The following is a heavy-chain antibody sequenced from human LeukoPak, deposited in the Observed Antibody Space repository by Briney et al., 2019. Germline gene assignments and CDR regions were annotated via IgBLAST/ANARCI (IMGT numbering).Heavy chain of an antibody. CDR2: VIPIFGTR. Sequence: SLQSSCKASAGTFSSYAISWGRQAPRQKVEWIGGVIPIFGTRNYAQKLQGRLTITTDESTSTAYMELSSLRSEDTAVYYCASQSIFGVVTGLYMDVWGKGTTVTVSS. CDR1: AGTFSSYA. V-gene: IGHV1-69*05. J-gene: IGHJ6*03. CDR3: ASQSIFGVVTGLYMDV. D-gene: IGHD3-3*01.